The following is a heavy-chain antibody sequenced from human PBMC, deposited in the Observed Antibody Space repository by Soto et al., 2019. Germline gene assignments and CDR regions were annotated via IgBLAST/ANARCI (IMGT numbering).Heavy chain of an antibody. Sequence: PGGSLRLSCAASGFTFSSYGMHWVRQAPGKGLEWVAVISYDGSNKYYADSVKGRFTISRDNSKNTLYLQMNSLRAEDTAVYYCAKDDGSSSWGWVGYYYYGMDVWGQGTTVTGSS. CDR3: AKDDGSSSWGWVGYYYYGMDV. V-gene: IGHV3-30*18. J-gene: IGHJ6*02. CDR1: GFTFSSYG. CDR2: ISYDGSNK. D-gene: IGHD6-13*01.